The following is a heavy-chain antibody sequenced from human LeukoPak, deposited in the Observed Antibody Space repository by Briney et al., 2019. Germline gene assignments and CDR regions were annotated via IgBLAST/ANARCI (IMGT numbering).Heavy chain of an antibody. CDR3: ARESGSILGPMDV. J-gene: IGHJ6*04. CDR1: GYTFTGYY. D-gene: IGHD3-3*01. V-gene: IGHV1-2*04. Sequence: ASVKVSCKASGYTFTGYYIHWVRQAPGQGLEWMGWINPNSGGTNYAQKFQGWVTMTRDTSISTAYMELSRLRSDDTAVYYCARESGSILGPMDVWGKGTTVTVSP. CDR2: INPNSGGT.